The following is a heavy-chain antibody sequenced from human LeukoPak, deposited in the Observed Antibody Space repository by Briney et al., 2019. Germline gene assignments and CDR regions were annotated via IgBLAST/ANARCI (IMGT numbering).Heavy chain of an antibody. Sequence: SGGSLRVSCAASGFTFSSYAMSWVRQAPGKGLEWVSAISGSGGSTYYADSVKGRFTISRDNSKNTLYLQMNSLRAEDTAVYYCAKEGSDFWSGFYYYYYMDVWGKGTTVTVSS. CDR1: GFTFSSYA. CDR2: ISGSGGST. CDR3: AKEGSDFWSGFYYYYYMDV. J-gene: IGHJ6*03. D-gene: IGHD3-3*01. V-gene: IGHV3-23*01.